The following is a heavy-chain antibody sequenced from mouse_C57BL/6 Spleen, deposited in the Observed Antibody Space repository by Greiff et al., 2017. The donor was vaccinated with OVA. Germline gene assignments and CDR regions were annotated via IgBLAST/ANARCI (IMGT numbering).Heavy chain of an antibody. V-gene: IGHV1-64*01. J-gene: IGHJ4*01. CDR3: ARTPLYYGSSLYYYAMDY. CDR2: IHPNSGST. Sequence: VQLQQPGAELVKPGASVKLSCKASGYTFTSYWMHWVKQRPGHGLEWIGMIHPNSGSTNYNEKFKSKATLTVDKSSSTAYMQLSSLTSEDSAVYYCARTPLYYGSSLYYYAMDYWGQGTSVTVSS. D-gene: IGHD1-1*01. CDR1: GYTFTSYW.